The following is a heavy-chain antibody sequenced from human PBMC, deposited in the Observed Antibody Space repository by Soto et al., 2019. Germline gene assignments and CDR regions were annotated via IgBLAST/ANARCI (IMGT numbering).Heavy chain of an antibody. V-gene: IGHV3-53*01. D-gene: IGHD3-22*01. CDR2: IYRGDST. CDR3: GRYYDYSGGTSGGMDV. J-gene: IGHJ6*02. CDR1: GFTVSNNY. Sequence: DVQLVESGGGLIQPGGSLRLSCAASGFTVSNNYMSWVRQGPGKGLEWVSTIYRGDSTYYADSVKGRFTISRDNSKXXVYLQINSLKAEDTAVFYWGRYYDYSGGTSGGMDVWGQGTTVTVSS.